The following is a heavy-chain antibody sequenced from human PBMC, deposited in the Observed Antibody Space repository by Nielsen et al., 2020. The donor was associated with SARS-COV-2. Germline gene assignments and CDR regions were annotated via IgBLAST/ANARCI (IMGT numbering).Heavy chain of an antibody. CDR3: ARGGYSYLYFDD. CDR1: GGSIRSRY. Sequence: SETLSLTCTVSGGSIRSRYWSWIRKSPGKALEWIGYFYYSGSTDYNPSLKSRVSISKDTSKYQFSLKLNSVTAADTAVYYCARGGYSYLYFDDWGQGTQVIVSS. J-gene: IGHJ4*02. CDR2: FYYSGST. V-gene: IGHV4-59*11. D-gene: IGHD5-18*01.